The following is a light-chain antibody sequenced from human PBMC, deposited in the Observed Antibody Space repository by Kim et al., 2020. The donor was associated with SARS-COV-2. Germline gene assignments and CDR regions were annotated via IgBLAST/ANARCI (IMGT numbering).Light chain of an antibody. CDR2: YDS. Sequence: PGTTARSTCGGNNIGSKSVPWYQKKPGQAPVLVIYYDSDRPSGIPERFSGSNSGNTATLTISRVEAGDEADYYCQVWDSSSDHRVFGGGTQLTVL. CDR1: NIGSKS. V-gene: IGLV3-21*04. CDR3: QVWDSSSDHRV. J-gene: IGLJ3*02.